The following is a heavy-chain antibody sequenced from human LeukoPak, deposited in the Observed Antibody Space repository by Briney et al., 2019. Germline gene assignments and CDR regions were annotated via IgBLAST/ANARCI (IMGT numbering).Heavy chain of an antibody. CDR2: INPNSGGT. D-gene: IGHD6-13*01. Sequence: ASVKVSCKASGYTFTGYYMHWVRQAPGQGLEWMGWINPNSGGTNYAQKFQGRVTMTRDTSTSTAYMELRSLRSDDTAVYYCARDSTWYGKSLAGYWGQGTLVTVSS. J-gene: IGHJ4*02. V-gene: IGHV1-2*02. CDR3: ARDSTWYGKSLAGY. CDR1: GYTFTGYY.